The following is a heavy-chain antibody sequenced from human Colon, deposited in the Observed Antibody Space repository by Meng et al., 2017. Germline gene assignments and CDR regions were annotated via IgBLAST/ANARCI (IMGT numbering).Heavy chain of an antibody. CDR3: ARGIRRGDYWFDP. V-gene: IGHV1-8*03. D-gene: IGHD2-21*02. Sequence: QVQLVQAGAEGKKPGASVKVSCKSSGYTFNNYDINWVRQATGQGLEWMGWMNPNSGNTGYAQKFQGRVTITMNTSMTTAYMELRSLRSDDTAIYYCARGIRRGDYWFDPWGQGTLVTASS. J-gene: IGHJ5*02. CDR2: MNPNSGNT. CDR1: GYTFNNYD.